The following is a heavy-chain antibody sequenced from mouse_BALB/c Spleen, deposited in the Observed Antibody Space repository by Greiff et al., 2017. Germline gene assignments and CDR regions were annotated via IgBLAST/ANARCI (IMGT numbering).Heavy chain of an antibody. CDR2: IWRGGST. CDR1: GFSLTSYG. J-gene: IGHJ2*01. CDR3: AKNYYGSSSFDY. V-gene: IGHV2-5-1*01. Sequence: VQRVESGPSLVQPSQSLSITCTVSGFSLTSYGVHWVRQSPGKGLEWLGVIWRGGSTDYNAAFMSRLSITKDNSKSQVFFKMNSLQADDTAIYYCAKNYYGSSSFDYWGQGTTLTVSS. D-gene: IGHD1-1*01.